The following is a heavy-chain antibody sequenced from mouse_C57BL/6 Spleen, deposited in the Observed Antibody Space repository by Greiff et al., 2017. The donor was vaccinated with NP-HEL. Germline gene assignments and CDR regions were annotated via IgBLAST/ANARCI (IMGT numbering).Heavy chain of an antibody. D-gene: IGHD2-2*01. J-gene: IGHJ4*01. Sequence: EVQLQQSGPVLVKPGASVKMSCKASGYTFTDYYMNWVKQSHGKSLEWIGVINPYNGGTSYNQKFKGKATLTVDKSSSTAYMELNSLTSEDSAVYYCARGGYGLYAMDYWGQGTSVTVSS. CDR2: INPYNGGT. CDR1: GYTFTDYY. V-gene: IGHV1-19*01. CDR3: ARGGYGLYAMDY.